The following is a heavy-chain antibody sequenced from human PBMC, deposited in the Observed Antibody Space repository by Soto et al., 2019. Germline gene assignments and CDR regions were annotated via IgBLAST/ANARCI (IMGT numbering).Heavy chain of an antibody. CDR3: ARAGCSVTSCYAFDI. V-gene: IGHV1-69*02. CDR1: GGTSSSYT. D-gene: IGHD2-2*01. J-gene: IGHJ3*02. CDR2: NIPRINVA. Sequence: QVQLVQSGAEVKKPGSSVKVSCKTSGGTSSSYTIFWVRQAPGHGLEWMGRNIPRINVANYARKFQDRVTITADKYTNTAYMELSSLKSEDTAVYYCARAGCSVTSCYAFDIWGQGTMVTVSS.